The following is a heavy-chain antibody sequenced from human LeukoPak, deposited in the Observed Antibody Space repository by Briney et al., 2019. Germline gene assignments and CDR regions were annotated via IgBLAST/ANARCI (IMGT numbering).Heavy chain of an antibody. Sequence: GASVKVSCKAFGYTFTGYYMHWVRQAPGQGLEWMGWVNPNSGGTNYEQKFQGRVTMTRDTSINTAYMELSSLRSDDTAVYYCARFDSGYERGDYWGQGTLVTVSS. J-gene: IGHJ4*02. CDR2: VNPNSGGT. CDR1: GYTFTGYY. CDR3: ARFDSGYERGDY. D-gene: IGHD5-12*01. V-gene: IGHV1-2*02.